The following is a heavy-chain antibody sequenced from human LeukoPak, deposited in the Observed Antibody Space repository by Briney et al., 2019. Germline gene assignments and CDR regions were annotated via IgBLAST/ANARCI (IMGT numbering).Heavy chain of an antibody. CDR3: ARHHSGDYDFWSGYRNYYYYYYMDV. CDR1: GFTFSSYS. J-gene: IGHJ6*03. CDR2: ISSSSSYI. V-gene: IGHV3-21*01. Sequence: GGSLRLSCAASGFTFSSYSMNWVRQAPGKGLEWVSSISSSSSYIYYADSVKGRFTISRDNAKNSLYLQMNSLRAEDTAVYYCARHHSGDYDFWSGYRNYYYYYYMDVWGKGTTVTVSS. D-gene: IGHD3-3*01.